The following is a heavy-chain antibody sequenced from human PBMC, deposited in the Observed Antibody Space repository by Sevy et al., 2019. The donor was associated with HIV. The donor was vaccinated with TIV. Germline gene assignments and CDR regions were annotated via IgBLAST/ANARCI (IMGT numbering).Heavy chain of an antibody. V-gene: IGHV1-2*06. CDR1: GYTFTGYY. CDR2: INPNSGGT. CDR3: ARDDGLGIVGATGDY. D-gene: IGHD1-26*01. Sequence: ASVKVSCKASGYTFTGYYMHWVRQAPGQGLEWMGRINPNSGGTNYAQKFQGRVTMTRDTSISTAYMERSRLGSDDTAVYYCARDDGLGIVGATGDYWGQGTLVTVSS. J-gene: IGHJ4*02.